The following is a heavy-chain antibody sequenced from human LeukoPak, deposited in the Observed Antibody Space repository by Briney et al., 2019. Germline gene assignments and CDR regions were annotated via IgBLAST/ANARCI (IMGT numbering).Heavy chain of an antibody. CDR3: ARGDHRSHYYDSSGYHHAFDI. CDR1: GFTFSDYY. D-gene: IGHD3-22*01. V-gene: IGHV3-48*01. J-gene: IGHJ3*02. Sequence: GGSLRLSCAASGFTFSDYYMNWVRQAPGKGLEWVSYISSSSSTIYYADSVKGRFTISRDNSKNTLYLQMNSLRAEDTAVYYCARGDHRSHYYDSSGYHHAFDIWGQGTMVTVSS. CDR2: ISSSSSTI.